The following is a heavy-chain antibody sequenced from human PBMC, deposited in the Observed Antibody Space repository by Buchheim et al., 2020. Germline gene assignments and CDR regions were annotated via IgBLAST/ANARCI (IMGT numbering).Heavy chain of an antibody. J-gene: IGHJ5*02. CDR3: ARDFNFGVVIIGWFDP. D-gene: IGHD3-3*01. Sequence: QVQLVESGGGVVQPGRSLRLSCAASGFTFSSYAMHWVRQAPGKGLEWVAVISYDGSNKYYADSVKGRFTISRDNSKNTLYLQMNSLRAEDTAVYYCARDFNFGVVIIGWFDPWGQGTL. CDR1: GFTFSSYA. V-gene: IGHV3-30-3*01. CDR2: ISYDGSNK.